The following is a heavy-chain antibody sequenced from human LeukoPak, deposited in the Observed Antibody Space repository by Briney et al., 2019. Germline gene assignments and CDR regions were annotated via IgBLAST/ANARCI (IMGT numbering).Heavy chain of an antibody. J-gene: IGHJ6*02. CDR3: AKDGGQQWLTNYYSYGMDV. V-gene: IGHV1-24*01. CDR1: GYTLTELS. CDR2: IKTYNGDT. Sequence: GASVKVSCKVSGYTLTELSMHWVRQAPGQGLEWMGWIKTYNGDTNTAQKFLDRIIMTTDKSTGTAYMELRSLRSDDTAVYYCAKDGGQQWLTNYYSYGMDVWGQGTAVIVSS. D-gene: IGHD6-19*01.